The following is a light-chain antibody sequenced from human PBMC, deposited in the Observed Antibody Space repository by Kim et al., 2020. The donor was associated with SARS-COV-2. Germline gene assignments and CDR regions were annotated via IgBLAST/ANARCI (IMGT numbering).Light chain of an antibody. CDR1: QSVSSN. V-gene: IGKV3-15*01. CDR3: QQYNNWPHA. CDR2: GAS. Sequence: VSPGERATLSCRASQSVSSNLAWYQQKPGQAPRLLIYGASTRATAIPARFSGSGSETEFTLTISSLQSEDFAVYYCQQYNNWPHAFGQGTKVDIK. J-gene: IGKJ1*01.